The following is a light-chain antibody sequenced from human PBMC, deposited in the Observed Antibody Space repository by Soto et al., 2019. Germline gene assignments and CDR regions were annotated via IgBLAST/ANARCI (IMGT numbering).Light chain of an antibody. V-gene: IGLV1-40*01. Sequence: QSVLTQPPSVSGAPWQRVTIYCTGSSSNIGAGYDVHWYQQLPGTAPKLLIYGHSNRPSGVPDRFSGSKSGTSASLAITGLQAEHEADYYCQSYDSSLSGVVFGGGTKLTVL. CDR2: GHS. CDR3: QSYDSSLSGVV. CDR1: SSNIGAGYD. J-gene: IGLJ2*01.